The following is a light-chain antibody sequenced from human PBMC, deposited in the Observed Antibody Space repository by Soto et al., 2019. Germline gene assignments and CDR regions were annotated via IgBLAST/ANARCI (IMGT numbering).Light chain of an antibody. CDR3: QQYNNWPWT. Sequence: EIVLTQSPGTLSLSPGERATLSCRASQSVSSSYLAWYQQKPGQAPRLLIYAASIRATGVPARFSGTGSGTEFTLTISSLQSEDFAVYYCQQYNNWPWTFGQGTKVDIK. CDR2: AAS. CDR1: QSVSSSY. V-gene: IGKV3-15*01. J-gene: IGKJ1*01.